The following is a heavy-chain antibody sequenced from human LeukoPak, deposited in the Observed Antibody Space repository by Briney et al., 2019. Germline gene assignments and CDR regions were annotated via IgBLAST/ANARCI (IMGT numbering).Heavy chain of an antibody. Sequence: GGSLRLSCAASGFTFSSYEMNWVRQAPGKGLEWVSAISGSGRSTYYADSVKGRFTISRDNSKNTLYLQMNSLRAEDTAVYYCAKVGDSSGYYYYFDYWGQGTLVTVSS. D-gene: IGHD3-22*01. CDR2: ISGSGRST. V-gene: IGHV3-23*01. CDR3: AKVGDSSGYYYYFDY. J-gene: IGHJ4*02. CDR1: GFTFSSYE.